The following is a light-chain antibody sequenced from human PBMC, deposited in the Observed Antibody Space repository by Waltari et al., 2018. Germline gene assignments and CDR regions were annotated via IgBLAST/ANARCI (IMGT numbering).Light chain of an antibody. V-gene: IGKV3-20*01. CDR3: QKYVSLPAT. CDR1: QSVGKY. J-gene: IGKJ1*01. CDR2: DTS. Sequence: LSLSPGERATLSCRASQSVGKYLAWYQQKPGQAPRLLIYDTSTRATGIPDRFSGSGSGTDFSLTISRLEPEDFAVYYCQKYVSLPATFGQGTKVQAK.